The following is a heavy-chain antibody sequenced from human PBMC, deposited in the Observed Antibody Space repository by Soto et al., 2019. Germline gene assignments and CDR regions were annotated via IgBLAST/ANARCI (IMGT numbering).Heavy chain of an antibody. CDR2: IWYDGSNK. CDR1: GFTFSSYG. Sequence: QVQLVESGGGVVQPGRSLRLSCAASGFTFSSYGMHWVRQAPGKGLEWVAVIWYDGSNKYYADSVKGRFTISRDNSKNTLYLTMNSLRAKDTAVYYCARAYGSASGGADPLGQGTLVTVSS. J-gene: IGHJ5*02. V-gene: IGHV3-33*01. CDR3: ARAYGSASGGADP. D-gene: IGHD3-10*01.